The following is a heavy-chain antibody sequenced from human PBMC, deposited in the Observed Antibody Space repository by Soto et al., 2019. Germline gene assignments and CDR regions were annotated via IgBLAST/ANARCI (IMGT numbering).Heavy chain of an antibody. CDR3: ARVASDILTGYPTSYYYYGMDV. CDR2: IYYSGST. J-gene: IGHJ6*02. V-gene: IGHV4-39*07. CDR1: GGSISSSSYY. D-gene: IGHD3-9*01. Sequence: SETLSLTCTVSGGSISSSSYYWGWIRQPPGKGLEWIGSIYYSGSTYYNPSLKSRVTISVDTSKNQFSLKLSSVTAADTAVYYCARVASDILTGYPTSYYYYGMDVWGQGTTVTVSS.